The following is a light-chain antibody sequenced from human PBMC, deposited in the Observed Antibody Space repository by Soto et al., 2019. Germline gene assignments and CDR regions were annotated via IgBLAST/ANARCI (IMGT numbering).Light chain of an antibody. CDR2: EVS. CDR1: SSDVGGYNY. V-gene: IGLV2-8*01. J-gene: IGLJ2*01. Sequence: QSALTQPPSASGSRGQSVTISCTGTSSDVGGYNYVSWYQQYPGKAPKLMIYEVSKRPSGVSDRFSGSKSGNTASLTVSGLQAEDEADYYCSSYAVNNNLGVFGGGTKVTVL. CDR3: SSYAVNNNLGV.